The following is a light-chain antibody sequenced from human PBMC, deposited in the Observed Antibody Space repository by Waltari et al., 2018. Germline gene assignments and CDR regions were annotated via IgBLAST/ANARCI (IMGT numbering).Light chain of an antibody. J-gene: IGKJ1*01. CDR2: WAS. Sequence: DIVMTQSPDSLAVSLGVRATISCKSSQSLFYTSTNKDYLAWYQKKPGQPPILLVSWASTRESGVPDRFSGSGSGTDFTLTINGLQAEDVAVYYCQQFYSRPWTFGQGTRV. CDR3: QQFYSRPWT. V-gene: IGKV4-1*01. CDR1: QSLFYTSTNKDY.